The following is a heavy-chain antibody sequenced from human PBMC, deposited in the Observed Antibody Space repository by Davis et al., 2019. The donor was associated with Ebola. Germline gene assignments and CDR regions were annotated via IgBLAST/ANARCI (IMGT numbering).Heavy chain of an antibody. D-gene: IGHD3-16*01. CDR1: GFTFSYYG. V-gene: IGHV3-30*18. CDR2: ISDDGGDE. CDR3: AKDRYDGKREPKFPHH. Sequence: GGSLRLSCEASGFTFSYYGMHWVRQAPGKGLEWVAVISDDGGDEYYADSVKGRFIISRDSSKYTLYLQMNSLRSDDAGVYYCAKDRYDGKREPKFPHHWGQGTLVTVSS. J-gene: IGHJ1*01.